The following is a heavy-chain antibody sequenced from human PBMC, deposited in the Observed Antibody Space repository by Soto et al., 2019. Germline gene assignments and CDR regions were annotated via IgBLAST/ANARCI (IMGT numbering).Heavy chain of an antibody. CDR1: GGSISSGGYY. CDR2: IYYSGST. J-gene: IGHJ4*02. D-gene: IGHD3-10*01. Sequence: SETLSLTCTVSGGSISSGGYYWSWIRQHPGKGLEWIGYIYYSGSTYYNPSLKSRVTISVDTSKNQFSLKLSSVTAADTAVYYCARNYYGSGSYTALDYWGQGTLVTVSS. V-gene: IGHV4-31*03. CDR3: ARNYYGSGSYTALDY.